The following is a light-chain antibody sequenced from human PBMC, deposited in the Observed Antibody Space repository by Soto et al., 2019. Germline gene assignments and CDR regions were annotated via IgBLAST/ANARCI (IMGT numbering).Light chain of an antibody. J-gene: IGKJ2*01. CDR1: QSVTDW. Sequence: DIQMTQSPSTLSASVGDRVTLTCRASQSVTDWLAWYQQKPGEAPKVLIYKASNLESGVPSRFSGSGFGTGFTFTISSLQPDDSAVYYCHQYNTCPPSTFGQGTKLEI. CDR3: HQYNTCPPST. CDR2: KAS. V-gene: IGKV1-5*03.